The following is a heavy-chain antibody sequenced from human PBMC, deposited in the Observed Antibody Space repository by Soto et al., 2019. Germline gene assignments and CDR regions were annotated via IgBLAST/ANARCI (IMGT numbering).Heavy chain of an antibody. Sequence: SGPTLVQPTQTLTLTCTFSGFSLSTSGVGVGWIRQPPGKALEWLALIYWDDDKRYSPSLKSRLTITKDTSKNQVVLTMTNMDPVDTATYYCAHLYYDFWSGYYTHNWFDPWGQGTLVTVSS. J-gene: IGHJ5*02. V-gene: IGHV2-5*02. CDR1: GFSLSTSGVG. CDR3: AHLYYDFWSGYYTHNWFDP. D-gene: IGHD3-3*01. CDR2: IYWDDDK.